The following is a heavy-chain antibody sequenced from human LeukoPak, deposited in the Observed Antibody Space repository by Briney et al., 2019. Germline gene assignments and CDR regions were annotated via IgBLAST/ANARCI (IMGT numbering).Heavy chain of an antibody. CDR1: GGSISSGGYS. CDR2: IYHSGST. CDR3: VTYVEMATIVSGEY. J-gene: IGHJ4*02. D-gene: IGHD5-24*01. Sequence: SETLSLTCAVSGGSISSGGYSWSWIRQPPGKGLEWIGYIYHSGSTYYNPSLKSRVTISVDRSKNQFSLKPSSVTAADTAVYYCVTYVEMATIVSGEYWGQGTLVTVSS. V-gene: IGHV4-30-2*01.